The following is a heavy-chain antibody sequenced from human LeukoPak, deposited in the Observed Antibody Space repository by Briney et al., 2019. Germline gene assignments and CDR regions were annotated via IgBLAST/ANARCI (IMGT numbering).Heavy chain of an antibody. D-gene: IGHD1-20*01. CDR1: GFTFSSYT. V-gene: IGHV3-30*18. CDR3: AKDLYSINWSAGVFDY. Sequence: GGSLRLSCAASGFTFSSYTMNWVRQAPSKGLEWVAVISYDAGNKYYADSVKGRFTISRDNSKNTLFLQMNSLRPDDTAVHYCAKDLYSINWSAGVFDYWGQGTLVSVSS. CDR2: ISYDAGNK. J-gene: IGHJ4*02.